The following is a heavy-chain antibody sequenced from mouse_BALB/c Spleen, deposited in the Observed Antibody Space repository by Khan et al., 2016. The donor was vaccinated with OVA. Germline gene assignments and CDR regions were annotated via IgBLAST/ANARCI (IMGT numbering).Heavy chain of an antibody. CDR3: SRSGYGSLVY. V-gene: IGHV1-77*01. Sequence: QVQLQQSGPELVKPGASVKMSCKASGYTFTDFVINWMKQRTGQGLEWIGQIYPGDNSTYYNEKFKGRATLTADKTSNTVYMHRSSLTSEDSAVFFCSRSGYGSLVYWGQGTTLTVSS. CDR2: IYPGDNST. D-gene: IGHD1-1*01. CDR1: GYTFTDFV. J-gene: IGHJ2*01.